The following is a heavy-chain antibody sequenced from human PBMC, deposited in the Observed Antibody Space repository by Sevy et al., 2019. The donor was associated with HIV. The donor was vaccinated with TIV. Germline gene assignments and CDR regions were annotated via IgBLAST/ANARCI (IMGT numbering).Heavy chain of an antibody. J-gene: IGHJ2*01. V-gene: IGHV3-13*01. CDR2: ISPVDDT. CDR1: GFTFTDYD. Sequence: GGSLRLSCAASGFTFTDYDMHWVRQGSGRGLEWVSGISPVDDTNYPDFLKGRFTISRENAKKSLFLQINSLRAEETAVYYCVRAGGTFDSYWYFDLWGRGTLVTVSS. CDR3: VRAGGTFDSYWYFDL. D-gene: IGHD1-26*01.